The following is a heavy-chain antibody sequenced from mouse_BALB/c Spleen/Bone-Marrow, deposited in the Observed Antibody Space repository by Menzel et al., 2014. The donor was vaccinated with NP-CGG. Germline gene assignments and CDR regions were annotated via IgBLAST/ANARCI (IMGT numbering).Heavy chain of an antibody. Sequence: VQLQQSGAELVKPGASVKLSCKASGYTFTNYFMYWVKQRPGQGLEWIGEINPNNGGTNFNENFKSKVALTLDKSSSTAYMQLSSLTSEDSAVYYCTRSGPGFAYWGHGTLVTVSA. V-gene: IGHV1S81*02. CDR3: TRSGPGFAY. J-gene: IGHJ3*01. CDR1: GYTFTNYF. CDR2: INPNNGGT.